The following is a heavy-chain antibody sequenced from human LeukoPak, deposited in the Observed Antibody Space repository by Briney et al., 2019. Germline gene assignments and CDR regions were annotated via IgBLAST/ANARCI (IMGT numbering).Heavy chain of an antibody. Sequence: KSGGSLRLSCAAPGFSLSDHWMHWVRQAPGKGLEWVSRVKTDGSGTIYADSVKGRFTISRDNAKNTLYLHMISLRPEDTAVYYCARPPPLGPPFRYHYMDVWGKGTTVTVSS. V-gene: IGHV3-74*01. CDR2: VKTDGSGT. CDR3: ARPPPLGPPFRYHYMDV. CDR1: GFSLSDHW. J-gene: IGHJ6*03.